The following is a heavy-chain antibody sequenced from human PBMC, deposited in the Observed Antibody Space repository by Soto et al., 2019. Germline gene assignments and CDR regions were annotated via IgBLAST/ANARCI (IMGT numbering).Heavy chain of an antibody. V-gene: IGHV4-30-4*01. J-gene: IGHJ3*02. D-gene: IGHD3-9*01. CDR2: IYYSGST. Sequence: KTSETLSLTCTVSGGSISSGDYYWSWIRQPPGKGLEWIGYIYYSGSTYYNPSLKSRVTISVDTSKNQFSLKLSSVTAADTAVYYCASQRYFDWLLPPEAFDIWGQGTMVTVSS. CDR3: ASQRYFDWLLPPEAFDI. CDR1: GGSISSGDYY.